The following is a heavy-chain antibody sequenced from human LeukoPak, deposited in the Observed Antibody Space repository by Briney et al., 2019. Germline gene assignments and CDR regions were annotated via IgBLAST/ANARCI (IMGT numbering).Heavy chain of an antibody. Sequence: SETLSLTCAVSGGSISSSNWWSWVRQPPGKGLEWIGEIYHSGSTNYNPSLKSRVTISVDKSKNQFSLKLSSVTAADTAVYYCARVGRYSSSWYDWFDPWGQGTLVTVSS. CDR1: GGSISSSNW. J-gene: IGHJ5*02. CDR3: ARVGRYSSSWYDWFDP. D-gene: IGHD6-13*01. CDR2: IYHSGST. V-gene: IGHV4-4*02.